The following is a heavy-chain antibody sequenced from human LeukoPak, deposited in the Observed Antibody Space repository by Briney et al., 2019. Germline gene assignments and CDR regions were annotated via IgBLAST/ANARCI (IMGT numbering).Heavy chain of an antibody. D-gene: IGHD3-22*01. Sequence: PGGSLRLSCAASGFTFSTYAMSWVRQAPGRGLEWVAVSGSGGSTYYADSVKGRFTTSRDNSKNTLYLEMHSLRAEDTAVYYCAIGEGSYDSNWGQGTLVTVSS. CDR3: AIGEGSYDSN. J-gene: IGHJ4*02. CDR2: SGSGGST. V-gene: IGHV3-23*01. CDR1: GFTFSTYA.